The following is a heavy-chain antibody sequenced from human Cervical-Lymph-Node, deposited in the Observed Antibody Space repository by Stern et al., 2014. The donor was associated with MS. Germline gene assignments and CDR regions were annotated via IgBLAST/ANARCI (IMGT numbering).Heavy chain of an antibody. D-gene: IGHD6-13*01. CDR1: GGSISSNNW. CDR2: IHPSGST. Sequence: VQLVESGPGLVKPSGTLSLTCAVSGGSISSNNWWSWVRQPPGKGLEWIGEIHPSGSTHYRPSLKSRVTISVDESKNQFSLKVSSVTAADTAVYYCAESKGAAALDFWGQGYLVTVSS. J-gene: IGHJ4*02. CDR3: AESKGAAALDF. V-gene: IGHV4-4*02.